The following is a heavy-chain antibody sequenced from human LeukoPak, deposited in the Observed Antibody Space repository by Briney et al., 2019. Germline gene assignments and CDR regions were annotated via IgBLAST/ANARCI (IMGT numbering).Heavy chain of an antibody. CDR2: ISGNGAST. CDR3: AKAASGWYYDY. V-gene: IGHV3-23*01. J-gene: IGHJ4*02. Sequence: GGSLRLSCAASGFTFTNYAMTWVRQAPGKGLECVSGISGNGASTYYAGSVKGRFTISRDNRKNTLYLQMNSLRTEDTAVYYCAKAASGWYYDYWGQGTLVTVSS. CDR1: GFTFTNYA. D-gene: IGHD6-19*01.